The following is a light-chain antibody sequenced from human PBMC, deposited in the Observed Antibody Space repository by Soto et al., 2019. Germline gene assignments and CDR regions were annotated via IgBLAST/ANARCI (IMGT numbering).Light chain of an antibody. CDR3: SSYTSSSTLWV. CDR2: DVS. V-gene: IGLV2-14*01. Sequence: QPVLTQPASVSGSPGQSITISCTGTSSDVGGYNYVSWYQQHPGKAPKLMIYDVSNRPSWVSNRFSGSKSGNTASLTISGLQAEDEADYYCSSYTSSSTLWVFGGGTQLTVL. J-gene: IGLJ3*02. CDR1: SSDVGGYNY.